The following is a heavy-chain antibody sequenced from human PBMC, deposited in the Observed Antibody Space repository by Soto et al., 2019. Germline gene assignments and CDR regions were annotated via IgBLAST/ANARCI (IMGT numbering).Heavy chain of an antibody. V-gene: IGHV4-31*03. D-gene: IGHD6-6*01. CDR2: IYYSGST. Sequence: PSETLSLTCTVSVGSSSSGGYYWRWILQHPGKGLEWIGYIYYSGSTYYNPSLKSRVTISVDTSKNQFSLKLSSVTAADTAVYYCARGIAARNSFDYWGQGTLVTV. CDR1: VGSSSSGGYY. CDR3: ARGIAARNSFDY. J-gene: IGHJ4*02.